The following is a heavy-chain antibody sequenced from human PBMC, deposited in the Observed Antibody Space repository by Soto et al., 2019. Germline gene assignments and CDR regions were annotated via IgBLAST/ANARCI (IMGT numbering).Heavy chain of an antibody. D-gene: IGHD6-19*01. CDR2: IYYSGST. CDR3: ARRKAVAGTGFDY. V-gene: IGHV4-39*01. CDR1: GGSISSSSYY. Sequence: PSETLSLTCTVSGGSISSSSYYWGWIRQPPGKGLEWIGSIYYSGSTYYNPSLKSRVTISVDTSKNQFSLKLSSVTAADTAVYYCARRKAVAGTGFDYWGQGTLVTVSS. J-gene: IGHJ4*02.